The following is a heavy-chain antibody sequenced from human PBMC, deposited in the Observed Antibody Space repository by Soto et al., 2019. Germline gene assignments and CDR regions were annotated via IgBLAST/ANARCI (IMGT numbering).Heavy chain of an antibody. D-gene: IGHD5-18*01. CDR3: VRALGHTAMFYPWFDT. CDR2: IYESGYT. V-gene: IGHV4-31*03. CDR1: GASVGTGAYY. J-gene: IGHJ5*02. Sequence: PSETLSLTCTVSGASVGTGAYYWGWVRQRPGNGLEWVGYIYESGYTYYNTSLKSRLTISLGRSNNQCSLGVTSVTAADTAVYYCVRALGHTAMFYPWFDTLCPGTLLTVFS.